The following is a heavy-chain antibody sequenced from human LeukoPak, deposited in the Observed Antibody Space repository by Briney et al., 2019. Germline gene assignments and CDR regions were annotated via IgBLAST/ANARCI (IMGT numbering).Heavy chain of an antibody. J-gene: IGHJ3*02. CDR3: ARIFDRDI. CDR2: IHGTLGST. CDR1: GGPIRNSY. V-gene: IGHV4-4*07. Sequence: SETLSLTCTVSGGPIRNSYWSWVRHSAGTGMQRIGRIHGTLGSTNHNPSLKSRVVMSLDTSSNQFSLRLSAMSAADTATYYCARIFDRDIWGQGTLVTVSP. D-gene: IGHD3-3*01.